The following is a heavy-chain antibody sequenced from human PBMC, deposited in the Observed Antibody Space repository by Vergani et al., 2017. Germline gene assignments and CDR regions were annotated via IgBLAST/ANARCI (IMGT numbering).Heavy chain of an antibody. Sequence: QLQLQESGPGLVKPSETLSLTCTVSGGSISSSSNYWGWIRQPPGKGLEWIGSIYYSGSTYYKPSLKSRVTIFEDTSKNQFSLKLSSVTAADTAVYYCARQKRDRRGYSSGWYDGDWFDSWGQGTLVTVSS. CDR2: IYYSGST. J-gene: IGHJ5*01. D-gene: IGHD6-19*01. V-gene: IGHV4-39*01. CDR3: ARQKRDRRGYSSGWYDGDWFDS. CDR1: GGSISSSSNY.